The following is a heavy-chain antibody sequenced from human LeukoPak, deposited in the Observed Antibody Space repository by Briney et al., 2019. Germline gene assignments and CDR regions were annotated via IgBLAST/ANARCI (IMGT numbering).Heavy chain of an antibody. J-gene: IGHJ5*02. CDR1: GGSISSSNW. D-gene: IGHD3-22*01. CDR3: ARGDYYDSSGYYSGSNWFDP. Sequence: PSETLSLTCAVSGGSISSSNWWSWVRQPPGKGLEWIGEIYHSGSTNYNPSLKSRVTISVDKSKNQFSLKLSSVTAADTAVYYCARGDYYDSSGYYSGSNWFDPWGQGTLVTVSS. CDR2: IYHSGST. V-gene: IGHV4-4*02.